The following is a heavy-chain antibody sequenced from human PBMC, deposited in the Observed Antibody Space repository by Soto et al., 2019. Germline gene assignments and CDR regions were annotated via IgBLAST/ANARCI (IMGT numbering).Heavy chain of an antibody. CDR2: INHSGST. CDR1: GGSFSGYY. D-gene: IGHD3-10*01. V-gene: IGHV4-34*01. Sequence: PSETLSLTCAVYGGSFSGYYWSWIRQPPGKGLEWIGEINHSGSTNYNSSLKSRVTISVDTSKNQFSLKLSSVTAADTAVYYCARVRITMVRGVMGTLYYYYYGMDVWGQGTTVTVSS. J-gene: IGHJ6*02. CDR3: ARVRITMVRGVMGTLYYYYYGMDV.